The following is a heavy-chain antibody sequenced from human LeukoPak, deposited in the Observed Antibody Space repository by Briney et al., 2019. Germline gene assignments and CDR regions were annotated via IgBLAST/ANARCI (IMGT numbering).Heavy chain of an antibody. J-gene: IGHJ4*02. CDR3: ARATAGTGYYFDY. CDR1: GGSISSYY. D-gene: IGHD6-13*01. V-gene: IGHV4-59*08. CDR2: LYHSGTT. Sequence: PSETLSLTCTVSGGSISSYYWSWIRQPPGKGLEWIGYLYHSGTTNYNPSLKSRVTISVDTSKNEFSLKLTSVTAADTAVYYCARATAGTGYYFDYWGQGTLVTVSS.